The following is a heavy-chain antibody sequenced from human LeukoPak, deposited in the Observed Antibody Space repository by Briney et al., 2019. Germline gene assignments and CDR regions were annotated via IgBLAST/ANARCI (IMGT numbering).Heavy chain of an antibody. V-gene: IGHV3-64D*09. CDR2: ISTNGDST. J-gene: IGHJ4*02. D-gene: IGHD5-18*01. CDR1: GFTFSSYN. CDR3: VKPEIH. Sequence: AGSLRLSCSASGFTFSSYNMHWVRQAPGKGLEYVSAISTNGDSTYYAGSVKGRFTISRDNSKNTLYLQMSSLRAEDTAVYYCVKPEIHWGQGTLVTVSS.